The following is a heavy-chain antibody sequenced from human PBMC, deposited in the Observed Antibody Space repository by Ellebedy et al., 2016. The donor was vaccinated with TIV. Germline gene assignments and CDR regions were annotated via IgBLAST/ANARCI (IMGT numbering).Heavy chain of an antibody. D-gene: IGHD5-24*01. V-gene: IGHV3-23*01. CDR1: GFALSSYA. CDR3: AKGMDYFDY. Sequence: GESLKISCAASGFALSSYAMTWVRQAPGRGLEWVTSLSANGISTYSAESVRGRFTISRDTSENTLYLQMNNLRAEDTAIYYCAKGMDYFDYWGQGTLVTVSS. CDR2: LSANGIST. J-gene: IGHJ4*02.